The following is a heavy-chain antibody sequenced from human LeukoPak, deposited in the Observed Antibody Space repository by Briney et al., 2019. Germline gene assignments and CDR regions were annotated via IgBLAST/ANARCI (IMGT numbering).Heavy chain of an antibody. CDR3: ARDAVYSSSWQYY. J-gene: IGHJ4*02. CDR2: IWYDGSNK. D-gene: IGHD6-13*01. V-gene: IGHV3-33*01. Sequence: PGGSLRLSCAATGFTVSSDGMHWVCRGPGKRLERVAVIWYDGSNKYYADSVKGRFTISRDNSKNTLYLQMNSLRAEDTAVYYCARDAVYSSSWQYYWGQGTLVTVSS. CDR1: GFTVSSDG.